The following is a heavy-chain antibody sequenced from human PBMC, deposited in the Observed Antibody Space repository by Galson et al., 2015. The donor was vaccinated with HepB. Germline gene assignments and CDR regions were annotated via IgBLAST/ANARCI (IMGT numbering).Heavy chain of an antibody. J-gene: IGHJ6*02. CDR3: ARAILSLRIAVAGPVYGMDV. Sequence: SLRLSCAASGFTVSSNYMSWVRQAPGKGLEWVSVIYSGGSTYYADSVKGRFTISRDISKNTLYLQMSSLRAEDTAVYYCARAILSLRIAVAGPVYGMDVWGQGTTVTVSS. V-gene: IGHV3-66*01. CDR2: IYSGGST. D-gene: IGHD6-19*01. CDR1: GFTVSSNY.